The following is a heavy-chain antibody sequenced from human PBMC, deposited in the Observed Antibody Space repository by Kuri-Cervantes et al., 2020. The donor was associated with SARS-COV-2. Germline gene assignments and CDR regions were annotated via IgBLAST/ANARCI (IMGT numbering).Heavy chain of an antibody. D-gene: IGHD6-13*01. CDR2: IIPIFGTA. Sequence: SVKVSCKASGVNLSSYAIAWVRQAPGQGLEWMGGIIPIFGTANYAQKFQGRVTITTDESTSPAYMELSSLRSEGTAVYYCARAFSSSWYLDVWGKGTTVTVSS. CDR1: GVNLSSYA. J-gene: IGHJ6*03. CDR3: ARAFSSSWYLDV. V-gene: IGHV1-69*05.